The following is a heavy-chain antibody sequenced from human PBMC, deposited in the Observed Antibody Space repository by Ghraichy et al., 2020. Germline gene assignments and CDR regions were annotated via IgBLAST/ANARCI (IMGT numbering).Heavy chain of an antibody. D-gene: IGHD3-3*01. V-gene: IGHV3-7*01. CDR2: IKPDGGEK. Sequence: GGSLRLSCAASGITFSSSWMSWVRQTPGKGLEWVAMIKPDGGEKYYVDSVKGRFTISRDNAKNSLYLQINSLRDGDMAVYYCARGGGSGLDYCGQGTLVTVSS. CDR3: ARGGGSGLDY. CDR1: GITFSSSW. J-gene: IGHJ4*02.